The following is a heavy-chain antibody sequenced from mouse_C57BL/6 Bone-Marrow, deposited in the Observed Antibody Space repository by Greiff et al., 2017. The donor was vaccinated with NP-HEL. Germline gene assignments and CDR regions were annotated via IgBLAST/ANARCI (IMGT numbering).Heavy chain of an antibody. V-gene: IGHV1-15*01. J-gene: IGHJ2*01. Sequence: VQLQESGAELVRPGASVTLSCKASGYTFTDYEMHWVKQTPVHGLEWIGAIDPETGGTAYNQKFKGKAILTADKSSSTAYMELRSLTSEDSAVYYCTREGADGYYLFDYWGQGTTLTVSS. D-gene: IGHD2-3*01. CDR1: GYTFTDYE. CDR3: TREGADGYYLFDY. CDR2: IDPETGGT.